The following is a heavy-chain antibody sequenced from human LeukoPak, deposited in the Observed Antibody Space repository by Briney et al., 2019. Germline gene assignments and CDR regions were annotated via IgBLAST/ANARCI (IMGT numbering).Heavy chain of an antibody. D-gene: IGHD5-24*01. CDR2: IYYIRST. J-gene: IGHJ4*02. CDR3: ASTRRDGYPFDY. CDR1: GGSISSYF. Sequence: SETLSLTCTVSGGSISSYFWTWIRQPPGKGLEWIGYIYYIRSTNYNPSLQSRVTISVDTSKNQFSLKLSSVTAADTAVYYCASTRRDGYPFDYWGQGTLVTVSS. V-gene: IGHV4-59*01.